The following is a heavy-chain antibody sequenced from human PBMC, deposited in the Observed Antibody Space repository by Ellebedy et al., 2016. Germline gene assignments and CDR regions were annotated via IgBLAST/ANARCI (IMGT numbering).Heavy chain of an antibody. V-gene: IGHV1-18*01. J-gene: IGHJ4*02. CDR1: GYTFTNHL. CDR3: ARPSCSTTNCQGDLDS. CDR2: ISAYNGHT. Sequence: ASVKVSXKTSGYTFTNHLISWVRQAPGQGLEWMGWISAYNGHTNYAPKLQGRVTLTPDTPTRTAYMELRSLTSNDTAFYYCARPSCSTTNCQGDLDSWGQGTLVTVSS. D-gene: IGHD2-2*01.